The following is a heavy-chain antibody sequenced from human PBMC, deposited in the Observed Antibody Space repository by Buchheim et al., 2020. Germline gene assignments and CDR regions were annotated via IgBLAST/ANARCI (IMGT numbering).Heavy chain of an antibody. CDR2: IRSKAFGETT. V-gene: IGHV3-49*05. CDR1: GFPFGHHA. Sequence: EGQLVESGGDLVKPGRSLRLSCTASGFPFGHHAVNWFRQFPGRGLEWVGVIRSKAFGETTEYAASVKGRFILSRDDSEAVAYLQMNSLTTEDTAVYFCARDKLNQWGYGTSGFELWGQGTL. D-gene: IGHD1-26*01. J-gene: IGHJ4*02. CDR3: ARDKLNQWGYGTSGFEL.